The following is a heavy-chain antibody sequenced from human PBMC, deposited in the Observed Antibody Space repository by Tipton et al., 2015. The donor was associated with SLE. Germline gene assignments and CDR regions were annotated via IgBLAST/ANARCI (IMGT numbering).Heavy chain of an antibody. V-gene: IGHV3-74*01. CDR1: GFTFSSYW. J-gene: IGHJ3*01. CDR2: VNIDGTST. D-gene: IGHD1-7*01. CDR3: VGGNFNYEDAVDV. Sequence: SLRLSCAASGFTFSSYWMHWVRQPPGRGLVWVSRVNIDGTSTAYADSVRGRFTISRDNARNTLYLQMNSLRAEDTAVYYCVGGNFNYEDAVDVWGRGTMVTVPS.